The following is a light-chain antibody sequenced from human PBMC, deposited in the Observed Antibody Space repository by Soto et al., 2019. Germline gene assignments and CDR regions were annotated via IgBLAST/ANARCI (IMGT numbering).Light chain of an antibody. CDR2: DAS. CDR3: QQYNSYWT. V-gene: IGKV1-5*01. CDR1: QSISWW. J-gene: IGKJ1*01. Sequence: DIQMTQSPSSLSASVGDRVTITCRASQSISWWLAWYQQKPGQAPKLLIYDASALESGVPSRFSGSGSGTEFTLTISNLQPDDFASYYCQQYNSYWTFGQGTKVDNK.